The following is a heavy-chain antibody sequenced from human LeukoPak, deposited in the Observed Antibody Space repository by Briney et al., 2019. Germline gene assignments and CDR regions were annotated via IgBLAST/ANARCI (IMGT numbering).Heavy chain of an antibody. CDR2: ISRSGSSI. D-gene: IGHD6-6*01. CDR3: ATESSRSSAY. Sequence: GGSLRLSCAASGFTFNNYAMNWVRQAPGKGVEWVSHISRSGSSIFYADSVKGRFTIFRGNGQNSLYLQMSSLRDEDTAVYYCATESSRSSAYWGQGTLVTVSS. CDR1: GFTFNNYA. J-gene: IGHJ4*02. V-gene: IGHV3-48*02.